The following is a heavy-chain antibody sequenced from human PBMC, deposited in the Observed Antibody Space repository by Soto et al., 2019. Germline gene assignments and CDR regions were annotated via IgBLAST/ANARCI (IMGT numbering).Heavy chain of an antibody. D-gene: IGHD6-6*01. CDR2: IYYSGST. J-gene: IGHJ5*02. CDR3: ARGRIAARRGLPADWSDP. Sequence: PSETLSLTCTVSGGSISSYYWSWIRQPPGKGLEWIGYIYYSGSTNYNPSLKSRVTISVDTSKNQFSLKLSSVTAADTAVYYCARGRIAARRGLPADWSDPWGQGPLVTVSS. V-gene: IGHV4-59*01. CDR1: GGSISSYY.